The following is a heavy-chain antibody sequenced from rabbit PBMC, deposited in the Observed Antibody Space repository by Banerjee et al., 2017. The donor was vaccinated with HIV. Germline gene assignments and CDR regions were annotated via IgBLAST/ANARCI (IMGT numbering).Heavy chain of an antibody. CDR1: GIDSSTYY. D-gene: IGHD8-1*01. V-gene: IGHV1S40*01. CDR3: ARSPPYDGSSFYFGL. CDR2: IGTGTGST. Sequence: QSLEESGGDLVKPGASLTLTCTASGIDSSTYYMCWVRQAPGKGLEWIACIGTGTGSTWYASWAKGRFTISKASSTTVTLQMTSLTAADTATYFCARSPPYDGSSFYFGLWGPGTLVTVS. J-gene: IGHJ4*01.